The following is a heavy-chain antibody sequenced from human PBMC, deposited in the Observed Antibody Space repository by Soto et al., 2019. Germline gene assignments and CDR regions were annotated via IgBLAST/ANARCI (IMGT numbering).Heavy chain of an antibody. CDR1: GYTFTSYG. J-gene: IGHJ5*02. D-gene: IGHD6-13*01. V-gene: IGHV1-3*01. CDR3: VRRHVSATGIDWFDP. Sequence: ASVKVSCKASGYTFTSYGIHWVRQAPGQRLEWMGWINAANGDTKYSPKFQGGVTITRDTSASTAYMELSSLRSEDTAVYYCVRRHVSATGIDWFDPWGQGTLVTSPQ. CDR2: INAANGDT.